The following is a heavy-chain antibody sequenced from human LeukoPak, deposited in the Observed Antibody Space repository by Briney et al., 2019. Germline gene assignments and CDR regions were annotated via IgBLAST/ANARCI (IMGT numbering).Heavy chain of an antibody. CDR3: ARGSSGYDYDAFDI. D-gene: IGHD5-12*01. V-gene: IGHV4-4*07. J-gene: IGHJ3*02. CDR1: GGSISSYY. CDR2: IYTSGST. Sequence: SETLSLTCTVSGGSISSYYWSWIRQPAGKGLEWIGRIYTSGSTNYNPSLKSRVTMSVDTSKNQFSLKLSSVTAADTAVYYCARGSSGYDYDAFDIWGQGTMVTVSS.